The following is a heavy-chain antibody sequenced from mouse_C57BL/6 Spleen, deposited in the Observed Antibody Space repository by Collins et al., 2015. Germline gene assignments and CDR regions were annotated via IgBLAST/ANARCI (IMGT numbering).Heavy chain of an antibody. J-gene: IGHJ2*01. D-gene: IGHD2-1*01. CDR3: ARVYSGNSAFDY. CDR2: VNPNNGGT. CDR1: TFTDYN. Sequence: TFTDYNMHWVKQSHGKNLEWIGYVNPNNGGTTYNQNFKAKATLTVNKSSSTAYMELRSLTSEDSAVYYCARVYSGNSAFDYWGQGTTLTVSS. V-gene: IGHV1-22*01.